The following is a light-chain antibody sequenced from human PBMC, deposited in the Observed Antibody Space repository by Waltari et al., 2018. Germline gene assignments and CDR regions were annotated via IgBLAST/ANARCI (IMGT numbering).Light chain of an antibody. Sequence: DIQMTQSPSSLSASVGDRVTITCRASQNIFNYLYWYHQKPGKAPKLLISSASILQSGVPSRFGGSGCGTDFALAITGLQPEEFGTCDCQQTASAPIPFGRATELEIE. V-gene: IGKV1-39*01. CDR1: QNIFNY. CDR3: QQTASAPIP. J-gene: IGKJ1*01. CDR2: SAS.